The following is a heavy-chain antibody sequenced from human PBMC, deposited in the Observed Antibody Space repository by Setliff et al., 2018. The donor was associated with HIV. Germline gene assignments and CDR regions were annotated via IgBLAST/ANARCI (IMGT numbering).Heavy chain of an antibody. CDR3: ARGHVNYDSSGYSYYGMDV. CDR2: INAGNGNT. CDR1: GYTFTSYA. Sequence: ASVKVSCKASGYTFTSYAMHWVRQAPGQRLEWMGWINAGNGNTKYSQKFQGRVTITRDASASTAYMELSSLRSEDTAVYYCARGHVNYDSSGYSYYGMDVWGQGTTVTVSS. D-gene: IGHD3-22*01. V-gene: IGHV1-3*01. J-gene: IGHJ6*02.